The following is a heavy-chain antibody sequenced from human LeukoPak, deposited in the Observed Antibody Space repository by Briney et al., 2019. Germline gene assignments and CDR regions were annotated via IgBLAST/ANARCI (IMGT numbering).Heavy chain of an antibody. D-gene: IGHD4-17*01. CDR1: GYTFTSYD. Sequence: ASVKVSCKASGYTFTSYDINWVRQAPGQGLEWMGWMNPNSGNTGYAQKFQGRVTMTRNTSISTAYMELSSLRSEDTAVYYCARETRDYGDLRFGYWGQGTLVTVSS. CDR2: MNPNSGNT. V-gene: IGHV1-8*01. CDR3: ARETRDYGDLRFGY. J-gene: IGHJ4*02.